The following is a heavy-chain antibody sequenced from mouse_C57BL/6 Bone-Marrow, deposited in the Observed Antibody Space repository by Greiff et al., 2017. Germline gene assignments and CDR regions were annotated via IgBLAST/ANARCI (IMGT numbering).Heavy chain of an antibody. Sequence: EVKLLESGGDLVKPGGSLKLSCAASGFTFSSYGMSWVRQTPDKRLEWVATISSGGSYTYYPDSVKGRFTISRDNAKNTLYLQMSSLKSEDTAVYYCARARLRRSWFAYWGQGTLVTVSA. J-gene: IGHJ3*01. CDR3: ARARLRRSWFAY. CDR1: GFTFSSYG. V-gene: IGHV5-6*01. D-gene: IGHD2-4*01. CDR2: ISSGGSYT.